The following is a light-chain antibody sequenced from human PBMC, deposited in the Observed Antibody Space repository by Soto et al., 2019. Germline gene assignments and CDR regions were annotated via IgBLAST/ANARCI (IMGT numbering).Light chain of an antibody. Sequence: DFVMTQSPDSLAVSLGERATINCKSSRNVLYSSNNKNYLAWYQQKPGQPPKLLIYWASTRESGVPDRFSGSGSETDFTLTISSLQAEDVAVDYCQQYFSTPLTFGPGTKVDI. CDR3: QQYFSTPLT. V-gene: IGKV4-1*01. CDR2: WAS. CDR1: RNVLYSSNNKNY. J-gene: IGKJ3*01.